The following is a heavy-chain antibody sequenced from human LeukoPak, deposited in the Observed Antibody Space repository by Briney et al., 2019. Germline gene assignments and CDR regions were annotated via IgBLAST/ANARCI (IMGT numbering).Heavy chain of an antibody. D-gene: IGHD3-3*01. CDR2: ISGSGGST. Sequence: GGSLRLSCAASGFTFSSYAMNWVRQAPGKGLELVSSISGSGGSTNYADSVKGRFTISRDNSNNTLYLQMSSLRAEDTAVYYCAKGPNFWLTPIAFDIWGQGTKVTVSS. V-gene: IGHV3-23*01. CDR3: AKGPNFWLTPIAFDI. J-gene: IGHJ3*02. CDR1: GFTFSSYA.